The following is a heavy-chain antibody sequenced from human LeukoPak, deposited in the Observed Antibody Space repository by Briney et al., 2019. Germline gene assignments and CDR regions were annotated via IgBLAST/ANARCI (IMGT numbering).Heavy chain of an antibody. J-gene: IGHJ5*02. V-gene: IGHV4-4*07. CDR2: IYTSGST. Sequence: SETLSLTCTVSGGSISSYYWSWIRQPAGKGLEWIGRIYTSGSTNYNPSLKSRVTISVDTSKNQFSLKLSSVTAADTAVYYCARGGTYDFWSGYRKTLYNWFDPWGQGTLVTVSS. CDR3: ARGGTYDFWSGYRKTLYNWFDP. D-gene: IGHD3-3*01. CDR1: GGSISSYY.